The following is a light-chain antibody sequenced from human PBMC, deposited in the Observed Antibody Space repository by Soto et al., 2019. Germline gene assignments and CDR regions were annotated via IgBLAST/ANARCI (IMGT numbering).Light chain of an antibody. CDR2: EVS. J-gene: IGLJ1*01. V-gene: IGLV2-23*02. Sequence: QSVLTQPASVSGSPGQSITISCTGSNSDVGSYDLVSWYQHHPGKAPKLIIYEVSKRPSGVSNRFSGSKSGNTASLTISRLQAEVEADYYCCSFAHGSTLYVFGIGTNVTVL. CDR3: CSFAHGSTLYV. CDR1: NSDVGSYDL.